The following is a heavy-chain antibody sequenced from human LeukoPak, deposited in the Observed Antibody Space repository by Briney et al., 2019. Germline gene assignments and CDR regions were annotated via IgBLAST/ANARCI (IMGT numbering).Heavy chain of an antibody. Sequence: SETLSLTCTVSGYSISSGYYWSWIRQPPGKGLEWIGEINHSGSTNYNPSLKSRVTISVDTSKNQFSLKLSSVTAADTAVYYCARGGPSGWYGRYYFDYWGQGTLVTVSS. J-gene: IGHJ4*02. V-gene: IGHV4-38-2*02. CDR3: ARGGPSGWYGRYYFDY. CDR2: INHSGST. CDR1: GYSISSGYY. D-gene: IGHD6-19*01.